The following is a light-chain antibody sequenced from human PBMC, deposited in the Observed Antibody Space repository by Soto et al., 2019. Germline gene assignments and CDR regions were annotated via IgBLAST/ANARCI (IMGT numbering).Light chain of an antibody. V-gene: IGLV2-14*01. CDR3: SSYARTVTLV. CDR1: SSDVGGYNY. CDR2: NVS. J-gene: IGLJ2*01. Sequence: QSVLTQPASVSGSPGQSITISCTGTSSDVGGYNYVSWYQQHPGKAPKLMIYNVSNRPSGVSNRFSGSKSGNTASLTISGLQADDEADYYCSSYARTVTLVFGGGTKLTVL.